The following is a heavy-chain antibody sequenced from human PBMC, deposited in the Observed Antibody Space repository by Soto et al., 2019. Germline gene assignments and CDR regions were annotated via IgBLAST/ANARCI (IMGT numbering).Heavy chain of an antibody. CDR1: GGSISSSNW. V-gene: IGHV4-4*02. J-gene: IGHJ4*02. CDR2: IYHSGST. CDR3: ATSRFGELFVPFDY. Sequence: PSETLSLTCTVSGGSISSSNWWSWVRQPPGKGLEWIGEIYHSGSTNYNPSLKSRVTISVDKSKNQFSLKLSSVTAADTAVYYCATSRFGELFVPFDYWGQGTLVTVSS. D-gene: IGHD3-10*01.